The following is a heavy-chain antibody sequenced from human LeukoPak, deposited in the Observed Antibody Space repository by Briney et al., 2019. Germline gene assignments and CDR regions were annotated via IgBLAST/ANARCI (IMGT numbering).Heavy chain of an antibody. CDR3: ARQAPRREGYYLDAFDI. V-gene: IGHV4-39*01. J-gene: IGHJ3*02. Sequence: KPSETLSLTCTVSGGSISSSSYYWGWIRQPPGKGLEWIGSIYYSGSTYYNPSLKSRVTISVDTSKNQFSLKLSSVTAADTAVYYCARQAPRREGYYLDAFDIWGQGTMVTVSS. CDR2: IYYSGST. CDR1: GGSISSSSYY. D-gene: IGHD5-24*01.